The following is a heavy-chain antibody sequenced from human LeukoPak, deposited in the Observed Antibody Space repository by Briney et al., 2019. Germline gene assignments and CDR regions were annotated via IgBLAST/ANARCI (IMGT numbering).Heavy chain of an antibody. Sequence: SETLSLTCTVSGRSISTHFWTWIRQPAPKRLDWIGRIYTTGVTNYNPSLTNRATMPVDTPKNQFSLELKSVTAADTAVYYCARSLGTGYDPRSYWNYYMDVWGKGTKVTVSS. CDR2: IYTTGVT. V-gene: IGHV4-4*07. CDR3: ARSLGTGYDPRSYWNYYMDV. J-gene: IGHJ6*03. CDR1: GRSISTHF. D-gene: IGHD5-12*01.